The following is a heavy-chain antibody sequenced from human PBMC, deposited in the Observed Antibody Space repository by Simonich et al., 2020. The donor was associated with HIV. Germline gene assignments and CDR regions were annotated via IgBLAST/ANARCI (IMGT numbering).Heavy chain of an antibody. CDR3: ARGFYQRLYYFDY. Sequence: QVQLQQWGAGLLKPSETLSLTCAVYGGSFSGYYWSWIRQPPGKGLGWIGEINHSGSTNYNPSLKSRVTISVDTSKNQFSLKLSSVTAAETAVYYCARGFYQRLYYFDYWGQGTLVTVSS. CDR2: INHSGST. V-gene: IGHV4-34*01. CDR1: GGSFSGYY. J-gene: IGHJ4*02. D-gene: IGHD2-2*01.